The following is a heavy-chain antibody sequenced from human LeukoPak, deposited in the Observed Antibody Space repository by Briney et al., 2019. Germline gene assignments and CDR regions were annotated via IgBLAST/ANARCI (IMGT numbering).Heavy chain of an antibody. J-gene: IGHJ5*02. CDR1: GYTFTGYY. V-gene: IGHV1-2*02. CDR2: INPNSGGT. Sequence: ASVKVSCKASGYTFTGYYMHWVRQAPGQGLERMGWINPNSGGTNYAQKFQGRVTMTRDTSISTAYMELSRLRADDTAVYYCARVAYGDYVENWFDPWGQGTLVTVSS. D-gene: IGHD4-17*01. CDR3: ARVAYGDYVENWFDP.